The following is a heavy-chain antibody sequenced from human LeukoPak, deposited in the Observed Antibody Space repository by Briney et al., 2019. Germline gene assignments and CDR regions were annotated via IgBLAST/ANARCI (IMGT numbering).Heavy chain of an antibody. V-gene: IGHV5-51*01. J-gene: IGHJ4*02. CDR1: GYSFTSYW. D-gene: IGHD6-19*01. CDR3: ASVKRSRGTGYYFDY. Sequence: GESLKISCKGSGYSFTSYWIGWVRQMPGKGLEWMGIIYPGDSDTRYSPSFQGQVTISADKSISTAYLQWSSLRSEDTAVYYCASVKRSRGTGYYFDYWGQGTLVTVSS. CDR2: IYPGDSDT.